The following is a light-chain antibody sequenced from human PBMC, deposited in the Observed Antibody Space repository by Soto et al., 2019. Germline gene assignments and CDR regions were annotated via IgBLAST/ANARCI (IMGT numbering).Light chain of an antibody. CDR2: AAS. V-gene: IGKV1-9*01. Sequence: IQLTQSPSSLSASVGDRVTITCRASQGISSYLAWYQQKPGKAPKLLIYAASTLQSGVPSRFSGFGSGTEFTLSISSLQPDDFGTYYCQQFFMGWTFGQGTKVDLK. CDR1: QGISSY. CDR3: QQFFMGWT. J-gene: IGKJ1*01.